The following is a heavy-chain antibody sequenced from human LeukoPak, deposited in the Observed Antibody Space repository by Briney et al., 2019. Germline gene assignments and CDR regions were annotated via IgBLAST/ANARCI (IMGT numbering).Heavy chain of an antibody. J-gene: IGHJ5*02. CDR1: GYTFTGYY. CDR2: INPNSGGT. D-gene: IGHD3-9*01. Sequence: ASVKVSCKASGYTFTGYYMHWVRQAPGQGLEWMGWINPNSGGTNYAQKFQGWVTMTRDTSISTAYMELSRLRSDDSAVYYCARKGGVRYFDWEYRTNWFDPWGQGTLVTVSS. V-gene: IGHV1-2*04. CDR3: ARKGGVRYFDWEYRTNWFDP.